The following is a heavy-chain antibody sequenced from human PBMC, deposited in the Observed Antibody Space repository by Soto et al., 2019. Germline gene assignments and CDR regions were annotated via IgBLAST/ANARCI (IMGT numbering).Heavy chain of an antibody. Sequence: RGSLLLSCAASVFTFSIYSMSWVGQAPGKGLEWVSSISSSSSYIYYADSVKGRFTISRDNAKNSLYLQMNRLRAEDTAVYYCARGIRGYSYGHGDYGMDVWGQGTTVTVSS. CDR1: VFTFSIYS. D-gene: IGHD5-18*01. CDR3: ARGIRGYSYGHGDYGMDV. CDR2: ISSSSSYI. J-gene: IGHJ6*02. V-gene: IGHV3-21*01.